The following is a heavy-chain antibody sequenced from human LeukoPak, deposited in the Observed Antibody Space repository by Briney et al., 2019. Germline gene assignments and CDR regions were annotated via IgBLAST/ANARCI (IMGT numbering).Heavy chain of an antibody. J-gene: IGHJ4*02. D-gene: IGHD2-21*01. CDR3: ARVSIRTQNFDY. CDR2: IDNSGYAT. V-gene: IGHV3-23*01. Sequence: GGSLRLSCEVSGVPFNSYAMNWVRQAPGKGLEWVSGIDNSGYATYHADSVKGRFTISRDNAKDTLYMQMNGLRVEDTAVYYCARVSIRTQNFDYWGQGTRVTVSS. CDR1: GVPFNSYA.